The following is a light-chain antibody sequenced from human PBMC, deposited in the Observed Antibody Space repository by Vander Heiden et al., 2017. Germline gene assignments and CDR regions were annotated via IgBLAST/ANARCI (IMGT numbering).Light chain of an antibody. J-gene: IGKJ2*01. CDR2: GAS. CDR1: QSVGSN. Sequence: EIVMTQSPATLSVSPGERATSPCRPSQSVGSNLAWYQQKPGQAPRLLIYGASTRASGIPARFSGSGSGTEFTLTISSLQSEDFAVYYCQQYNDWPPYTFGQGTKLEIK. CDR3: QQYNDWPPYT. V-gene: IGKV3D-15*01.